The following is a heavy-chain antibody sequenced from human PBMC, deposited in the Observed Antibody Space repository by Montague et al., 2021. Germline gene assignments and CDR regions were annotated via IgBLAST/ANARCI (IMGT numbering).Heavy chain of an antibody. Sequence: SETLSLTCTVSGDSISSKYFCSWVRQPLGKGLEWIGEIYHGTTSYSPSLKGRLTVPMDTSKNQFSLKLSSVTAADTAIYYCAVGSESAWELLHHWGQGILVTVSS. CDR1: GDSISSKYF. J-gene: IGHJ5*02. D-gene: IGHD1-26*01. V-gene: IGHV4-4*02. CDR2: IYHGTT. CDR3: AVGSESAWELLHH.